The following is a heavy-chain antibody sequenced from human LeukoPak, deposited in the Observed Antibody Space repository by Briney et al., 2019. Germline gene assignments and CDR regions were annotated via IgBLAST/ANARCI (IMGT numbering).Heavy chain of an antibody. CDR2: INHSGST. D-gene: IGHD6-19*01. V-gene: IGHV4-34*01. Sequence: SETLSLTCAVYGGSFSGYYLSWIRQPPGKGLEWIGEINHSGSTNYNPSLKSRVTISVDTSKNQFSLKLSSVTAADTAVYYCARSQWLVWSGGINWFDPWGQGTLVTVSS. CDR3: ARSQWLVWSGGINWFDP. J-gene: IGHJ5*02. CDR1: GGSFSGYY.